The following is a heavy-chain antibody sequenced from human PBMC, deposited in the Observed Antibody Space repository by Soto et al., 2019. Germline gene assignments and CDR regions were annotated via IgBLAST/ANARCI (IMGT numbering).Heavy chain of an antibody. CDR1: GGAMNSGGYS. D-gene: IGHD3-10*01. Sequence: SXTLSLTCAVSGGAMNSGGYSWSWIRQRPGKGLEWIGYIYHIVTYYNPSLKSRVTISVDTSKNQFSLKLSSVTAADTAVYYCARAPRGNYGYPSYFDYWGQGTLVTVSS. CDR2: IYHIVT. J-gene: IGHJ4*02. CDR3: ARAPRGNYGYPSYFDY. V-gene: IGHV4-30-2*01.